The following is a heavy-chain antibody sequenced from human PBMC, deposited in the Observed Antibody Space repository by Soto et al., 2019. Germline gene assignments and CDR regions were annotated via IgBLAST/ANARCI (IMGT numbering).Heavy chain of an antibody. J-gene: IGHJ4*02. Sequence: QVQLVQSGAEVKKPGSSVKVSCKASGGTFSSYAISWVRQAPGQGLEWMGGLIPIFGTANYAQKFQGRVTITAEESTSTDYMELSSLRSDDTDVYYCARKCSGGSCHFDYWGQGTLVTVSS. CDR2: LIPIFGTA. D-gene: IGHD2-15*01. CDR1: GGTFSSYA. CDR3: ARKCSGGSCHFDY. V-gene: IGHV1-69*01.